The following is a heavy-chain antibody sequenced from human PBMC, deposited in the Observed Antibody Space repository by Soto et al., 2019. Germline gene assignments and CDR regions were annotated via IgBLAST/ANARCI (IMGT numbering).Heavy chain of an antibody. CDR2: IYYSGST. CDR1: CGSISSSSYY. Sequence: SETLSLTCTVSCGSISSSSYYWGWIRQPPGKGLEWIGSIYYSGSTYYNPSLKSRVTISVDKSKNQFSLKLSSVTAADTAVYYCARVGAATLSDYWGQGTLVTVSS. J-gene: IGHJ4*02. D-gene: IGHD2-15*01. V-gene: IGHV4-39*07. CDR3: ARVGAATLSDY.